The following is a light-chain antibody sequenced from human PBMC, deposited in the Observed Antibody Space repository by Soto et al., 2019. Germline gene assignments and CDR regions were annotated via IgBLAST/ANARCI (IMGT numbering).Light chain of an antibody. CDR1: SSDVGGYNH. CDR3: CSYAGSGTLL. V-gene: IGLV2-11*01. Sequence: QSVLTQPRSVSGSPGQSVTMSCTGTSSDVGGYNHVSWYQQHPGKAPKLMIYDVTKRPSGVPDRFSGSKSGNTASLTISGLQAEDEADYYCCSYAGSGTLLFGGGTKLTVL. CDR2: DVT. J-gene: IGLJ2*01.